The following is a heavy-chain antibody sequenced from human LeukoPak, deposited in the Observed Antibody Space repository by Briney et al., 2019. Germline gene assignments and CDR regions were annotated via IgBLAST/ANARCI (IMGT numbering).Heavy chain of an antibody. Sequence: SVKVSCKASGGTFSSYAISWVRQAPGQGLEWMGGIIPIFGTANYAQKFQRRVTITADESTSTAYMELSSLRSEDTAVYYCARDPYYYDSSGYFDYWGQGTLVTVSS. J-gene: IGHJ4*02. CDR2: IIPIFGTA. CDR3: ARDPYYYDSSGYFDY. V-gene: IGHV1-69*13. D-gene: IGHD3-22*01. CDR1: GGTFSSYA.